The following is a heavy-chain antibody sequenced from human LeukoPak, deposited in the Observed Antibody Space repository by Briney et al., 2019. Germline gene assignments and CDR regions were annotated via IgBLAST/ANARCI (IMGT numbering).Heavy chain of an antibody. V-gene: IGHV4-61*08. CDR3: ARGNRPYGEHEAFDI. J-gene: IGHJ3*02. CDR1: GGSVSSGGYY. Sequence: SETLSLTCTVSGGSVSSGGYYWSWIRQPPGKGLEWIGYIYYGGSTNYNPSLKSRVTISIDTSKNQFSLKVSSVSAADTAVYYCARGNRPYGEHEAFDIWGHGTTVTVSP. CDR2: IYYGGST. D-gene: IGHD3-10*01.